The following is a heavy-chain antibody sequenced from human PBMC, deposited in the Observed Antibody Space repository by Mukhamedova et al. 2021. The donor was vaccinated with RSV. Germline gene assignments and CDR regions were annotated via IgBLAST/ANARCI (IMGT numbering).Heavy chain of an antibody. D-gene: IGHD5-24*01. V-gene: IGHV3-30*01. CDR3: VRAGRDGYNLLDY. J-gene: IGHJ4*02. Sequence: AEYMGGRFTISRGNSKDTLFLQMDSLRAEDTAVYYCVRAGRDGYNLLDYWGQGTLVTVSS.